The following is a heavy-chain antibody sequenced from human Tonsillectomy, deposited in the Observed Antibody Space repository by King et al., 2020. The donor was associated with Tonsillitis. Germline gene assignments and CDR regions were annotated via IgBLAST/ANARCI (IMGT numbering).Heavy chain of an antibody. CDR1: GFTLGGYY. V-gene: IGHV3-11*01. CDR3: AGDFRNGASDI. Sequence: VQLVESGGGSVEPGGSLRLSCAASGFTLGGYYMLWIRQAPGKGLEWVSYISGPGSSVYYADSVKGRFTTSRDNAKKLLFLQMNSLRAEDTAVYYCAGDFRNGASDIWGQGTMVTVSS. J-gene: IGHJ3*02. CDR2: ISGPGSSV.